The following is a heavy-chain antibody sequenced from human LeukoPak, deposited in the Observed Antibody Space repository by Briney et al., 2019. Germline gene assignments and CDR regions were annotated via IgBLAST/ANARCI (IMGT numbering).Heavy chain of an antibody. V-gene: IGHV3-30*18. J-gene: IGHJ4*02. Sequence: GGSLRLSCAASGFTFSSYGMHWVRQAPGKGLEWVAVISYDGSNKYYADSVKGRFTISRDNSKNTLYLQMNSLRAEDTAVYYCAKEVSHDYVEYWGQGTLVTVSS. CDR3: AKEVSHDYVEY. CDR1: GFTFSSYG. CDR2: ISYDGSNK.